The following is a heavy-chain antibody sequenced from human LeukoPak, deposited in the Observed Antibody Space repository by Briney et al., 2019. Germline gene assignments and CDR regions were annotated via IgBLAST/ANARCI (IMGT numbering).Heavy chain of an antibody. Sequence: SETLSLTCTVSGGSISSSGYYWGWIRQPPGKGLEWIGEISHSGSTTYNPSLRSRVTISGDTSKKQFSLKLSSVTAADTAVYYCVTYYYGSSAPKRNYWGQGILVTVSS. CDR2: ISHSGST. V-gene: IGHV4-39*07. CDR1: GGSISSSGYY. J-gene: IGHJ4*02. D-gene: IGHD3-22*01. CDR3: VTYYYGSSAPKRNY.